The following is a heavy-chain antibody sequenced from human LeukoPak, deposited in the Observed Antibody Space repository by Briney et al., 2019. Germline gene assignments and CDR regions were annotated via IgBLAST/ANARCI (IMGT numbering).Heavy chain of an antibody. CDR1: GFTSSSYG. CDR2: TSFDGSYK. J-gene: IGHJ4*02. CDR3: AKEFSGYLASFEY. V-gene: IGHV3-30*18. Sequence: PGGSLRLSCAASGFTSSSYGMHWVRQAPGKGLEWVAMTSFDGSYKNYADSVKGRFTISRDNSKNRLYLQMNSLRAEDTAVYYCAKEFSGYLASFEYWGQGTLVTVSS. D-gene: IGHD3-22*01.